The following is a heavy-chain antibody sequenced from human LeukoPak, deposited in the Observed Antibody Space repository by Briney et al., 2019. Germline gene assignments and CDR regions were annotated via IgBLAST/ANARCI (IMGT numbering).Heavy chain of an antibody. Sequence: SQTLSLTCAISGDSVSSNSAAWNWIRQSPSRGLEWLGRTYYRSHWSYDYALSVKGRISINPDTSKNHFSLQLNSVTPEDTAVYYCAKKTQRVRGPNIPSDFDSWGQGTLVTVSS. J-gene: IGHJ4*02. CDR3: AKKTQRVRGPNIPSDFDS. V-gene: IGHV6-1*01. D-gene: IGHD3-10*01. CDR2: TYYRSHWSY. CDR1: GDSVSSNSAA.